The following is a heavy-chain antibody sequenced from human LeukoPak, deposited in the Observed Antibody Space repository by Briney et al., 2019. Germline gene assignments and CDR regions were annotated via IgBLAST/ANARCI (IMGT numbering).Heavy chain of an antibody. CDR2: IYPGDSDT. J-gene: IGHJ4*02. V-gene: IGHV5-51*01. D-gene: IGHD2-2*01. CDR1: GSRFTSYW. CDR3: ARQGYCSSTSCRRGFDY. Sequence: GASLQISCQGSGSRFTSYWIGWGRQLPGKGLEWMGIIYPGDSDTRYSPSFQGQVTISADKSISTAYLQWSSLKASDTAMYYCARQGYCSSTSCRRGFDYWGQGTLVTVSS.